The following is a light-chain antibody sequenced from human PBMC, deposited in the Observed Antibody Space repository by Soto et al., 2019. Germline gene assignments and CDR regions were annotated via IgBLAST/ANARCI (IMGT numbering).Light chain of an antibody. CDR3: QQYNNWPPLT. CDR1: QSIATN. V-gene: IGKV3-15*01. J-gene: IGKJ4*01. Sequence: EIVMTQSPATLAVSPGERATLSCRASQSIATNLAWYQQKPGQAPRLLIYDASTRPTDIPARFSGSGSGTEFTLTLSRLQSEDFAIYYCQQYNNWPPLTFGGGTKVEIK. CDR2: DAS.